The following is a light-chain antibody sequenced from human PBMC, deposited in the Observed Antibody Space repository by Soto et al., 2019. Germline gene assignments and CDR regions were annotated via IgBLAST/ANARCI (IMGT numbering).Light chain of an antibody. CDR2: KAS. Sequence: DIQMTQFPSTLSASIGDRVTITCRASQTMSSWLAWYQQKPGKAPTLLIYKASSIVIEVPSRFSGRGSGTAFTLTISSLQTDDFATYYCQQYDSSPYTFGQGTRLEIK. CDR3: QQYDSSPYT. J-gene: IGKJ2*01. V-gene: IGKV1-5*03. CDR1: QTMSSW.